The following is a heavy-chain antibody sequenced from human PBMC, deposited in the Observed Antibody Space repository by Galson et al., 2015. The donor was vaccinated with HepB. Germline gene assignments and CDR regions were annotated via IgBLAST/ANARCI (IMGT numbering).Heavy chain of an antibody. J-gene: IGHJ3*01. V-gene: IGHV3-33*01. D-gene: IGHD1-26*01. CDR2: IWDDGGNK. CDR3: ARSRTGSFSPDAFNL. Sequence: SLRLCGAASGFIFGAHGMHWGRQAPGKGLEWVAVIWDDGGNKYYIDSVKGRVTVSRVNSKNTLSLQMDSLRAEDTAMYYCARSRTGSFSPDAFNLWGQGTMVIVSS. CDR1: GFIFGAHG.